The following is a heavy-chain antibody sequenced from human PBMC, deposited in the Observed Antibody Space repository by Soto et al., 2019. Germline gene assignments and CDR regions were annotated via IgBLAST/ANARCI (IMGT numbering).Heavy chain of an antibody. Sequence: SETLSLTCTVSGDSISTYHWGWIRQPPGKGLEWIGCIYYSGVTNYNPSLKSRVTISVDTPKNQLSLKLNSVTAADTAVYYCARVAADIASWLDPWGQGTLVTVS. J-gene: IGHJ5*02. CDR2: IYYSGVT. CDR3: ARVAADIASWLDP. V-gene: IGHV4-59*01. CDR1: GDSISTYH. D-gene: IGHD5-12*01.